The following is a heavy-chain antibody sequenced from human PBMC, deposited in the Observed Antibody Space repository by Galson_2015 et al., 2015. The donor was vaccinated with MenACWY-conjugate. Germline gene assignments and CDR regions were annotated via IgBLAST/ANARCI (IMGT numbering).Heavy chain of an antibody. CDR2: IKADGSFS. D-gene: IGHD1-1*01. Sequence: SLRLSCAASGFTFNNYWMHWVCQPPGKGLEWISYIKADGSFSNYADSVKGRFTISTDNAKNMVYLQMDGLGDEDTAVYFCARDNNWSFDSWGQGTLATVSS. J-gene: IGHJ4*02. V-gene: IGHV3-74*01. CDR1: GFTFNNYW. CDR3: ARDNNWSFDS.